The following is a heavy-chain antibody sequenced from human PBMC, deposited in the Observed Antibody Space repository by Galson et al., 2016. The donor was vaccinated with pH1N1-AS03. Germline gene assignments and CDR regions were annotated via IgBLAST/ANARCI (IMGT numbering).Heavy chain of an antibody. CDR2: VSFSGTT. V-gene: IGHV4-39*01. Sequence: ETLSLTCSVSGGSINISPSNWGWIRQSPGKGLEWLGGVSFSGTTYYNPSLKSRVSTSMDTSENQLSLTLSSVTATDTAVYYCARQAEGRMLTLRHRYFDFWGRGIRVTVSS. D-gene: IGHD1-14*01. CDR3: ARQAEGRMLTLRHRYFDF. J-gene: IGHJ2*01. CDR1: GGSINISPSN.